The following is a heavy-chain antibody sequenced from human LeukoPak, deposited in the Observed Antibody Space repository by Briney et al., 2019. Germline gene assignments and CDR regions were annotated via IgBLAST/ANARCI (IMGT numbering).Heavy chain of an antibody. V-gene: IGHV3-7*03. CDR3: AGGNSTDV. J-gene: IGHJ6*04. Sequence: PGGSLRLSCAVSGFPFSNSWMYWVRQAPGKGLEGVANINKDGGGISYVDSVKGRFIISRDNARNSLYLQMNSLRVEDTAVYFCAGGNSTDVWGKGTAVTVSS. CDR1: GFPFSNSW. D-gene: IGHD1/OR15-1a*01. CDR2: INKDGGGI.